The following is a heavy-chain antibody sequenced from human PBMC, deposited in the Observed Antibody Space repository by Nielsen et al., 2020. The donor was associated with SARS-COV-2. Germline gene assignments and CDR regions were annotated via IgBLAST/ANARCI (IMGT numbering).Heavy chain of an antibody. D-gene: IGHD2-2*01. V-gene: IGHV4-39*01. CDR1: GGSISSSSYY. Sequence: SETLSLTCTVSGGSISSSSYYWGWIRQPPGKGLEWIGSIYYSGSTYYNPSLKSRVTISVDTSKNQFSLKLSSVTAADTAVYYCARGEGYCSSTSCYGYPYNWFDPWGQGTLVTVSS. J-gene: IGHJ5*02. CDR3: ARGEGYCSSTSCYGYPYNWFDP. CDR2: IYYSGST.